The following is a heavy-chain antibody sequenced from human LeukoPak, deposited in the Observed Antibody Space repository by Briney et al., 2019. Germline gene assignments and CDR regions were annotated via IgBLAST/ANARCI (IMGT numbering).Heavy chain of an antibody. Sequence: PGGSLRLSCAASVFTFCDYDMSWVRETLGKGLEWVSSICGDGLGTLYADSVRGRFTISRDRPRNTLYLQLNSLTAEDTAVYYCARDWHSSGLNYGMDVWGQGTTVTVSS. V-gene: IGHV3-23*01. CDR1: VFTFCDYD. J-gene: IGHJ6*02. CDR3: ARDWHSSGLNYGMDV. D-gene: IGHD6-19*01. CDR2: ICGDGLGT.